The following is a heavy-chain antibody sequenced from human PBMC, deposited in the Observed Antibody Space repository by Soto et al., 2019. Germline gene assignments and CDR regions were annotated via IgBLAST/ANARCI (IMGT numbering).Heavy chain of an antibody. Sequence: QVQLQQWGAGLLKPSETLSLTCAVYGGSFSGYYWSWIRQPPGKGLEWIGEINHSGSTNYNPSLKSRVNISVDTSKDQFSLKLSSVTAADTAVYYCAGDWGLRFSYYYYGMDVWGQGTTVTVSS. V-gene: IGHV4-34*01. CDR1: GGSFSGYY. J-gene: IGHJ6*02. CDR2: INHSGST. D-gene: IGHD5-12*01. CDR3: AGDWGLRFSYYYYGMDV.